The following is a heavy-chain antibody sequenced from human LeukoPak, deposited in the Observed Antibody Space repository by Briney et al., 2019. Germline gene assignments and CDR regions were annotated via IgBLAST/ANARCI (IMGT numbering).Heavy chain of an antibody. CDR3: ASSSFDY. J-gene: IGHJ4*02. D-gene: IGHD6-13*01. V-gene: IGHV3-9*01. CDR1: GFTFDDYA. CDR2: ISWNSGSI. Sequence: GGSLRLSCAASGFTFDDYAMHWVRQAPGKGLEWVSGISWNSGSIGYADSVKGRFTISRDNAKNSLYLQMNSLRAEDTALYYCASSSFDYWGRGTLVTVSS.